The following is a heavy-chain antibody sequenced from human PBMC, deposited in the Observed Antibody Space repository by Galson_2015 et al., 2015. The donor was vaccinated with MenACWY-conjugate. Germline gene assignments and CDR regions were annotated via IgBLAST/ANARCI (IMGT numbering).Heavy chain of an antibody. D-gene: IGHD3-10*01. Sequence: YNGNTRFGEKVQGRVSMTTDTSTNTAYMELRSLRSDDTAVYYCARVSLRDSGSNPNWLDPWGQGTLVTVSS. CDR3: ARVSLRDSGSNPNWLDP. J-gene: IGHJ5*02. V-gene: IGHV1-18*01. CDR2: YNGNT.